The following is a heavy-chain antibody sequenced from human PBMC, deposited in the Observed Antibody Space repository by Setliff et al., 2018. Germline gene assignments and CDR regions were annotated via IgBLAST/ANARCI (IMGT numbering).Heavy chain of an antibody. CDR1: DVSISGYY. CDR2: ISRGGGII. V-gene: IGHV3-11*04. Sequence: LSLTCTVSDVSISGYYWSWIRQTPGKGLEWVSYISRGGGIIYYADSVRGRFTISRDDAKNSLYLQMNSLRAEDTAVYYCAKDLLVSGSYYYYYYMDVWGKGTTVTVSS. J-gene: IGHJ6*03. D-gene: IGHD1-26*01. CDR3: AKDLLVSGSYYYYYYMDV.